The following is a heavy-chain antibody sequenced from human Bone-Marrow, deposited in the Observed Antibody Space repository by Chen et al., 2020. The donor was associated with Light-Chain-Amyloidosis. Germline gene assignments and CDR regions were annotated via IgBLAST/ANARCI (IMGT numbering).Heavy chain of an antibody. J-gene: IGHJ3*01. CDR2: IFRGDIT. CDR3: ARGPSEVEWGVVKSAFAFDF. D-gene: IGHD2-21*01. CDR1: GASIISSEYY. Sequence: QLQLQESGPGLVEPSQTLSLTCTVSGASIISSEYYWGWMRQAPGKGLEWIGSIFRGDITYYTSSLKSRVTLSVDTSNNHISLRLRSVTAGDTAIYYSARGPSEVEWGVVKSAFAFDFWGQGTMVTVSS. V-gene: IGHV4-39*07.